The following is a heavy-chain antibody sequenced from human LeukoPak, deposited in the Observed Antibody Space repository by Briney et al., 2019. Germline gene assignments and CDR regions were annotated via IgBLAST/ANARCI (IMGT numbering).Heavy chain of an antibody. CDR1: GASISTYY. V-gene: IGHV4-59*01. D-gene: IGHD3-10*01. J-gene: IGHJ4*02. CDR3: ARARDPGSFNRAFDF. Sequence: SETLSLTCTVSGASISTYYWSWIGQPPGKGLEWIGYIYNSGSTNHNPSLKSRVTISVDTSKNHFSLKLSSVTAADTAVYYCARARDPGSFNRAFDFCGQGALFSASS. CDR2: IYNSGST.